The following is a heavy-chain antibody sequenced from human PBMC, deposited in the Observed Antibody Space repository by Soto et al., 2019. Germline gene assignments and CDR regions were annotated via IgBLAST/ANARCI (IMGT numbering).Heavy chain of an antibody. CDR2: IDWDDDK. CDR3: ARIPTTRDYYYGMDG. V-gene: IGHV2-70*01. CDR1: GVSVSTSIIC. Sequence: SGPTLVNPTHTLTLTFTFSGVSVSTSIICVSGIRHPPGKALEWLALIDWDDDKYYSTSLKTRLTISKDTSKNQVVLTMTNMDPVDTATYYCARIPTTRDYYYGMDGWGQGTTVTVSS. D-gene: IGHD4-17*01. J-gene: IGHJ6*02.